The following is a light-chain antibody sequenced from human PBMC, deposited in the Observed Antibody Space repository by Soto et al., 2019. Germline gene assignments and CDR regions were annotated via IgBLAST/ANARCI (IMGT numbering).Light chain of an antibody. V-gene: IGKV1-39*01. CDR2: AAS. Sequence: DIQMTQSPSTLSGSVGDRVTITCRASQTISSWLAWYQQKPGKAPELLIYAASTLQSGVPSRFSGSGSGADFTLTISSLQPEDVATYYCQQNYITPITVGQGTRLEIK. CDR3: QQNYITPIT. J-gene: IGKJ5*01. CDR1: QTISSW.